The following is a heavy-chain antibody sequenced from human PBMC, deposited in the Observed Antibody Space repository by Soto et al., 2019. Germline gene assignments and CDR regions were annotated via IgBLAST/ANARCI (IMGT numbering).Heavy chain of an antibody. V-gene: IGHV1-18*01. CDR3: ARGRDSSAIYDFWSGYYAMDV. CDR1: GYTFTSYG. D-gene: IGHD3-3*01. CDR2: ISAYNGNT. Sequence: QVQLVQSGAEVKKPGASVKVSCKASGYTFTSYGISWVRQAPGQGLEWMGWISAYNGNTNYAQKLQGRVTMTTDTSTRTAYMELRSLRSDDTAVYYCARGRDSSAIYDFWSGYYAMDVWGQGTTVTVSS. J-gene: IGHJ6*02.